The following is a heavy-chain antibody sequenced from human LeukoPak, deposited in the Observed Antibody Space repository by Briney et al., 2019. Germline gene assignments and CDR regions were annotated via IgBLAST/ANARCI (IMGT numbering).Heavy chain of an antibody. CDR3: ASSITMVRGVTYRYYYYYGMDV. V-gene: IGHV4-34*01. D-gene: IGHD3-10*01. CDR2: INHSGST. Sequence: SETLSLTCAVYGGSFSGYYWSWIRQPPGKGLEWIGEINHSGSTNYNPSLKSRVTISVDTSKNQFSLKLSSVTAADTAVYYCASSITMVRGVTYRYYYYYGMDVWGQGTTFTVSS. CDR1: GGSFSGYY. J-gene: IGHJ6*02.